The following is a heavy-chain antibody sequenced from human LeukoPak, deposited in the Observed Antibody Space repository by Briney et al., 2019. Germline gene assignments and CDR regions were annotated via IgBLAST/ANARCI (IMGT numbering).Heavy chain of an antibody. CDR3: ARHYGGNSVTAGFQY. Sequence: GASVKVSCKASGYTFTSYGISWVRQAPGQGLEWMGWISAYNGNTNYAQKLQGRVTMTTDTSTSTAYMELRSLGSDDTAVYYCARHYGGNSVTAGFQYWGQGTLVTVSS. D-gene: IGHD4-23*01. J-gene: IGHJ1*01. CDR1: GYTFTSYG. V-gene: IGHV1-18*01. CDR2: ISAYNGNT.